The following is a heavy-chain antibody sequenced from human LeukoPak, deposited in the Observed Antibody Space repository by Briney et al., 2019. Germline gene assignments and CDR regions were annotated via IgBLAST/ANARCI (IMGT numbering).Heavy chain of an antibody. CDR3: AKYCGDSSCYAGFDI. Sequence: GGSLRLSCAASGFTFSSYAMNWVRQAPGRGLQWVSGIGGGGVNIWYADSVKGRFTISRDNSKSTLYLQMNSPRADDTAVYYCAKYCGDSSCYAGFDIWGQGTLVTVSS. V-gene: IGHV3-23*01. CDR1: GFTFSSYA. CDR2: IGGGGVNI. J-gene: IGHJ4*02. D-gene: IGHD3-22*01.